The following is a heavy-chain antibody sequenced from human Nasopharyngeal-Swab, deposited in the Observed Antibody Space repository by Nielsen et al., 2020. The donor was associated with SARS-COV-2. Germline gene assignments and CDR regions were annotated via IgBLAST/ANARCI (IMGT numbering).Heavy chain of an antibody. Sequence: GEPLKISCAASGFTFSSYWMHWVRQAPGKGLVWVSRIDTVGSSTIYADSVKGRFTISRDNAQNTLYLQMNSLTAEDAAVYYCARGVGPQPLPSYFDYWGQGTLVTVSS. CDR1: GFTFSSYW. J-gene: IGHJ4*02. CDR3: ARGVGPQPLPSYFDY. CDR2: IDTVGSST. V-gene: IGHV3-74*01. D-gene: IGHD2-15*01.